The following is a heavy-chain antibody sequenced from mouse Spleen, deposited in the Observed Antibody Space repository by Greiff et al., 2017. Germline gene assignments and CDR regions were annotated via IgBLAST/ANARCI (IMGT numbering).Heavy chain of an antibody. CDR1: GFTFSDYG. Sequence: EVKLMESGGGLVRPGGSLKLSCAASGFTFSDYGMHWVRQAPVKGLEWVAYISSGSSTIDYDDTVKGRFTLSRDNAKNTMFLQMTSLRSEDTAMYYCARRDDDNSYGYFDVWGEGTTVTVSS. D-gene: IGHD2-12*01. CDR3: ARRDDDNSYGYFDV. J-gene: IGHJ1*01. V-gene: IGHV5-17*01. CDR2: ISSGSSTI.